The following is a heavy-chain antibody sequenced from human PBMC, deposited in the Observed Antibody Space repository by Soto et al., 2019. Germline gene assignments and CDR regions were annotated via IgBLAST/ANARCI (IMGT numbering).Heavy chain of an antibody. CDR3: ARGRASGSYYLLDY. V-gene: IGHV1-8*01. J-gene: IGHJ4*02. Sequence: ASVEVSCKASGNTFTSYEINWVRQATGHGLEWMGWINPNSGNIGYAQKFQGRVTMTRDTAIRTAYMEVSRLRSDDTAVYYCARGRASGSYYLLDYWGQGTLVTVSS. D-gene: IGHD3-10*01. CDR2: INPNSGNI. CDR1: GNTFTSYE.